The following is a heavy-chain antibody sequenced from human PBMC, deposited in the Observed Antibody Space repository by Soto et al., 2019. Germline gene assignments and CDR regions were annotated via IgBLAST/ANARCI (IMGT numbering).Heavy chain of an antibody. D-gene: IGHD3-22*01. Sequence: SVKVSCKASGGTFSSYAISWVRQAPGQGLEWMGGIIPIFGTANYAQKFQGRATITADESTSTAYMELSSLRSEDTAVYYCARDRLMDYDSSGYYDYWGQGTLVTVS. J-gene: IGHJ4*02. CDR1: GGTFSSYA. V-gene: IGHV1-69*13. CDR2: IIPIFGTA. CDR3: ARDRLMDYDSSGYYDY.